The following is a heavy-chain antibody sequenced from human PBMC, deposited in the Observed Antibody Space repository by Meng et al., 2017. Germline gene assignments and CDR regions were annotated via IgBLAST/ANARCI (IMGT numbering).Heavy chain of an antibody. Sequence: QLDLTQTGPGILTPPLPPSPTCASSRDSVASYSAPRNWIRQSPSRGLEGQGRTYYSSKWYNYYEVSVNSRITITPAASKNKFSRQLNSVTPEDKAVYYGARVPGDPGIAVAVSYYIDYWGRGTLVTVSS. J-gene: IGHJ4*02. CDR3: ARVPGDPGIAVAVSYYIDY. D-gene: IGHD6-19*01. CDR1: RDSVASYSAP. V-gene: IGHV6-1*01. CDR2: TYYSSKWYN.